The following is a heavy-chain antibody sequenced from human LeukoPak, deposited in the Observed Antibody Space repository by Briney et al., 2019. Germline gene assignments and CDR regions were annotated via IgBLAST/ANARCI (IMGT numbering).Heavy chain of an antibody. CDR1: GYTFTAYY. V-gene: IGHV1-2*02. J-gene: IGHJ3*01. Sequence: ASVRVSCKASGYTFTAYYLHWVRQAPGQGLEWMGWMDPKSGGTNYAQNFQGRVTMTRDTSISTAYLELSSLRSDGTAVYYCARDQGTPGVLTAFDVWGQGTMVTASS. CDR3: ARDQGTPGVLTAFDV. CDR2: MDPKSGGT. D-gene: IGHD3-3*01.